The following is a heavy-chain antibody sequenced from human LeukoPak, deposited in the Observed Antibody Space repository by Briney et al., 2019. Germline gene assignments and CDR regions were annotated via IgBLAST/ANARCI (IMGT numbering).Heavy chain of an antibody. V-gene: IGHV4-34*01. CDR3: ARLDYYDSSAAWGFDY. J-gene: IGHJ4*02. Sequence: SETLSLTCGVYGGSFSGYYWSWIRQPPGKGLEWIGEINHSGSTNYNPSLKSRVTISVDTSKNQFSLKLSSVTAADTAVYYCARLDYYDSSAAWGFDYWGQGTLVTVSS. CDR2: INHSGST. CDR1: GGSFSGYY. D-gene: IGHD3-22*01.